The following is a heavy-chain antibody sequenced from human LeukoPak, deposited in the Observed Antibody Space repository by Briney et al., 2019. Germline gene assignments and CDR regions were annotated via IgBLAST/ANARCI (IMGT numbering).Heavy chain of an antibody. V-gene: IGHV3-30-3*01. CDR2: ISYDGSNK. D-gene: IGHD1-26*01. Sequence: GGSLRLSCAASGFTFSSYAMHWVRQAPGKGLEWVAVISYDGSNKYYADSVKGRFTISRDNSKNTLYLQMNSLRAEDTAVYYCASLLAAPSVGATLKGYWGQGTLVTVSS. J-gene: IGHJ4*02. CDR1: GFTFSSYA. CDR3: ASLLAAPSVGATLKGY.